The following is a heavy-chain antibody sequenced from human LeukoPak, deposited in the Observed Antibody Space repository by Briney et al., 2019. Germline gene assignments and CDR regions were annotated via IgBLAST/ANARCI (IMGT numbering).Heavy chain of an antibody. Sequence: EPSETLSLTCTVSGASISSSTNYWGWIRQPPGKGLEWIGSIYYIGSTYYKPSLKSRITISVDTSKNQFSLKLTSVTATDTAVYYCTKGPDSWGQGRLVTVSS. CDR1: GASISSSTNY. J-gene: IGHJ4*02. CDR3: TKGPDS. CDR2: IYYIGST. V-gene: IGHV4-39*01.